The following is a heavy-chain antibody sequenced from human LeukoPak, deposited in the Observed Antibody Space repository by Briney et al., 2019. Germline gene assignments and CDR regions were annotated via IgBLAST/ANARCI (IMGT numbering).Heavy chain of an antibody. J-gene: IGHJ6*02. V-gene: IGHV3-9*01. CDR2: INWNGGGT. CDR1: GFTFKDYG. CDR3: AKHMRATNTYSFFGLDV. D-gene: IGHD1-26*01. Sequence: AGGSLRLSCAATGFTFKDYGMHWVRQPPGKGLEWVSSINWNGGGTDYADSVKGRFTISRDNAKNSLYLQLSSLRPEDTALYYCAKHMRATNTYSFFGLDVWGRGTTVTVSS.